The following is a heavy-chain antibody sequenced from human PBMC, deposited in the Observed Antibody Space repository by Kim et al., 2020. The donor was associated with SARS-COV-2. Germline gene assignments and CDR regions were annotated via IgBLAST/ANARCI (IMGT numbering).Heavy chain of an antibody. CDR2: IHYMGTT. Sequence: SETLSLTCSVSGDSMNNNYWSWARQPPGKGLEWIGYIHYMGTTDYNPSLRGRVTISIDTSKNQFSLNLRSVTAADTAVYYCARGSPVADNWGQGTLVTV. V-gene: IGHV4-59*13. CDR1: GDSMNNNY. J-gene: IGHJ4*02. CDR3: ARGSPVADN.